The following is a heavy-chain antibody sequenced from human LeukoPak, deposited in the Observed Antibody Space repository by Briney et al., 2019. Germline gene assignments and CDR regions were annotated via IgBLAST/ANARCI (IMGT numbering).Heavy chain of an antibody. V-gene: IGHV1-3*01. CDR1: GYTFTSYA. CDR3: ARDSTPYYDFWSSLNWFDP. D-gene: IGHD3-3*01. J-gene: IGHJ5*02. Sequence: ASVTVSCTASGYTFTSYAMHWVRQAPGQRLEWMGWINAGNGNTKYSQKFQGRVTITRDTSASTAYMELSSLRSEDTAVYYCARDSTPYYDFWSSLNWFDPWGQGTLVTVSS. CDR2: INAGNGNT.